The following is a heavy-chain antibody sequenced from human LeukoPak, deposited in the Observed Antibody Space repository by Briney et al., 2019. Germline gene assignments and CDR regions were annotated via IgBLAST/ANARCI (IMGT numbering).Heavy chain of an antibody. D-gene: IGHD3-3*01. J-gene: IGHJ4*02. CDR1: GGSISSGGYY. CDR3: ASALPARRCYEFWSGYYTSDYFDY. CDR2: IYYSGST. Sequence: SETLSLTCTVSGGSISSGGYYWSWIRQHPGKGLEWIGYIYYSGSTYYNPSLKSRVTISVDTSKNQFSLKLSSVTAADTAVYYCASALPARRCYEFWSGYYTSDYFDYWGQGTLVTVSS. V-gene: IGHV4-31*03.